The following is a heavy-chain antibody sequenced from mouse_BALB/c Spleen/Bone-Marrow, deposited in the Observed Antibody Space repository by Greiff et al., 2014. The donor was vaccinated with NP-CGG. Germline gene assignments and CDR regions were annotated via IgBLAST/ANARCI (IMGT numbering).Heavy chain of an antibody. CDR1: GFTITDTY. J-gene: IGHJ2*01. CDR2: IVPASGNT. Sequence: EVQLQQSGAELVKPGASVKLSCTASGFTITDTYMHWVKQRPEQGLEWIGRIVPASGNTNYDPKFQGKATITADTSSNTAYMQIRSLTSEDKAVYYCDRYYYGSSDFDYWGQGTTLTVSS. D-gene: IGHD1-1*01. CDR3: DRYYYGSSDFDY. V-gene: IGHV14-3*02.